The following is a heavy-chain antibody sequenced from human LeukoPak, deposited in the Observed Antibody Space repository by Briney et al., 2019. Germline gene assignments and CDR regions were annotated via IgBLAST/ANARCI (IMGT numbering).Heavy chain of an antibody. D-gene: IGHD6-19*01. V-gene: IGHV3-30*02. J-gene: IGHJ4*02. CDR3: ARESYSSGPPLY. Sequence: GGSLRLSCATSGITFRNYGMHWVRQAPGRGLEWVAFIRYDGTEKYYADSVKGRFTISRDNPKNTLYLQMNSLRAEDTAVYYCARESYSSGPPLYWGQGTLVTVSS. CDR2: IRYDGTEK. CDR1: GITFRNYG.